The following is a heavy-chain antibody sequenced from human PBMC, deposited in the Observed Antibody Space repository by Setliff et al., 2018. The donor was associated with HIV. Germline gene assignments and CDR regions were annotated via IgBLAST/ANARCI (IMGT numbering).Heavy chain of an antibody. CDR1: GFTFSTYW. V-gene: IGHV3-7*01. J-gene: IGHJ4*02. CDR3: ARSEVAADSGYYFDY. Sequence: PGGSLRLSCAASGFTFSTYWMIWVRQAPGKGLEWVAKIKQDGSEEYYVDSVKGRFTISRDNAKNSVYLQMNSLRVEDTAMYYCARSEVAADSGYYFDYWGQGTLVTVSS. D-gene: IGHD6-13*01. CDR2: IKQDGSEE.